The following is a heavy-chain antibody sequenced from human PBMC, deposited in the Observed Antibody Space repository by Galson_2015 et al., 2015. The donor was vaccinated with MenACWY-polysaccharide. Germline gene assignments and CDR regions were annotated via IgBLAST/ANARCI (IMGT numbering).Heavy chain of an antibody. D-gene: IGHD1-14*01. CDR2: ISGSSGTI. CDR1: GFTFSSYS. J-gene: IGHJ5*02. V-gene: IGHV3-48*01. CDR3: ARYQGAAGAGLIWLDP. Sequence: SLRLSCAASGFTFSSYSMNWVRQAPGKGLEWISYISGSSGTIYYADSVKGRFTISRDNAKNSLYLQMNSLRAEDTAVYYCARYQGAAGAGLIWLDPWGQGTLVTVSS.